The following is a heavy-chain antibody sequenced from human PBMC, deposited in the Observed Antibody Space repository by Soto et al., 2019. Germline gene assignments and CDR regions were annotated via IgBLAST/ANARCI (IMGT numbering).Heavy chain of an antibody. CDR2: IYYSGST. D-gene: IGHD3-10*01. J-gene: IGHJ5*02. Sequence: KTSETLSLTCTVSGGSISSGGYYWSWIRQHPGKGLEWTGYIYYSGSTYYNPSLKSRVTISVDTSKNQFSLKLSSVTAADTAVYYCAREGGGGFGELFPNWFDPWGQGTLVTVSS. V-gene: IGHV4-31*03. CDR3: AREGGGGFGELFPNWFDP. CDR1: GGSISSGGYY.